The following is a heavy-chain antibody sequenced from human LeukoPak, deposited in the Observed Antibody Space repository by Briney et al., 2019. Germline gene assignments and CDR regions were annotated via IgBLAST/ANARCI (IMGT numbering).Heavy chain of an antibody. J-gene: IGHJ1*01. Sequence: AASVKVSCKASGGTFSSYAISWVRQAPGQGLEWMGRIIPILGIANYAQKFQGRVTITADKPTSTAYMELSSLRSEDTAVYYCARERINYDSSGYAYAEYFQHWGQGTLVTVSS. CDR2: IIPILGIA. V-gene: IGHV1-69*04. CDR1: GGTFSSYA. CDR3: ARERINYDSSGYAYAEYFQH. D-gene: IGHD3-22*01.